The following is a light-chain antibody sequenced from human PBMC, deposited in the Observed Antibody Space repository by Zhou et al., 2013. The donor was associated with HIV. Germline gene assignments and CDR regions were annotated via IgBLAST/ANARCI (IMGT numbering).Light chain of an antibody. Sequence: EVVLTQSPVTLSLSPGERATLSCRASQSVRNYLAWYQQKCGQAPRLLIYDTFNRATGIPARFSGSGSGTDFTLTISSLEPEDFAVYYCQQYGSSPQTFGQGTKVEIK. V-gene: IGKV3-11*01. CDR3: QQYGSSPQT. CDR2: DTF. CDR1: QSVRNY. J-gene: IGKJ1*01.